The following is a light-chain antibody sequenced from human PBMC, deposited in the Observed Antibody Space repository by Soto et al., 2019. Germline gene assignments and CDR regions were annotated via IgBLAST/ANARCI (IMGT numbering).Light chain of an antibody. CDR3: SSYTSSSTVV. J-gene: IGLJ2*01. CDR2: DVS. CDR1: SSDVGDYNY. Sequence: QSVLTHPASVSGSPGQSITISCTGTSSDVGDYNYVSWYQQPPGKAPKLMIYDVSNRPSGVSTRFSGSKSGNTASLTISGLQAEDEADYYCSSYTSSSTVVFGGGTKVTVL. V-gene: IGLV2-14*01.